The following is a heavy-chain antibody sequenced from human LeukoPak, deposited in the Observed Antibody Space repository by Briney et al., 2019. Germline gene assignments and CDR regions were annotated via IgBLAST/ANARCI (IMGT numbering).Heavy chain of an antibody. J-gene: IGHJ5*02. Sequence: ASVKVSCKASGYTFTSYGISWVRQAPGQGLEWMGWISAYNGNTNYAQKLQGRVTMTTDTSTSTAYMELRSLRSDDTAVYYCARDSGTTGEVKFDPWGQGTLVTVSA. CDR1: GYTFTSYG. V-gene: IGHV1-18*01. CDR2: ISAYNGNT. CDR3: ARDSGTTGEVKFDP. D-gene: IGHD3-10*01.